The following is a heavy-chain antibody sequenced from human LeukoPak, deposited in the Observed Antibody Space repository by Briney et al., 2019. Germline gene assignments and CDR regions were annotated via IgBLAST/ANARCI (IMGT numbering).Heavy chain of an antibody. Sequence: GALRLSCAASGFTFSSYAMSWVRQAPGEGLEWVSAISGSGGSTYYADSVKGRFTISRHISKNTLYLQMNSLRAEDTAVYYCARAGPYDAFDIWGQGTMVTVSS. V-gene: IGHV3-23*01. CDR2: ISGSGGST. CDR1: GFTFSSYA. D-gene: IGHD1-14*01. J-gene: IGHJ3*02. CDR3: ARAGPYDAFDI.